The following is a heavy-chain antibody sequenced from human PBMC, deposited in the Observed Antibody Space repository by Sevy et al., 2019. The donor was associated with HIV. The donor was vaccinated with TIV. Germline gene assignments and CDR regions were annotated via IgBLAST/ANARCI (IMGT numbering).Heavy chain of an antibody. CDR2: IGTAGDP. V-gene: IGHV3-13*05. CDR3: GRGQREKYYYDSSGYFYYYYYMHV. J-gene: IGHJ6*03. Sequence: GGSLRLSCAASGFTFSSYDMHWVRQATGKGLEWVSAIGTAGDPYYPGSVKGRFTISRENAKNSLYLQMNSLRAGDTAVYYCGRGQREKYYYDSSGYFYYYYYMHVWGKGTTVTVSS. CDR1: GFTFSSYD. D-gene: IGHD3-22*01.